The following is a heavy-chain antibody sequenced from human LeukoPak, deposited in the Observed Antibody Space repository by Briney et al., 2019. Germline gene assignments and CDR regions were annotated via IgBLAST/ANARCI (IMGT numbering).Heavy chain of an antibody. V-gene: IGHV1-18*01. D-gene: IGHD2-2*01. CDR3: ARAAIEYYYYGMDV. Sequence: ASVKVSCKASGDTFTTYGITWVRQAPGQGLEWMGWISGYNGNTEYTQKFQGRVAMTRDTSTSTAYMELRSLRSDDTAVYYCARAAIEYYYYGMDVWGQGTTVTVSS. CDR2: ISGYNGNT. CDR1: GDTFTTYG. J-gene: IGHJ6*02.